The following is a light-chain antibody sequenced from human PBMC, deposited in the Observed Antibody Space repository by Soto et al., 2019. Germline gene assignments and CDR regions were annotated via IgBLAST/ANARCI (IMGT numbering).Light chain of an antibody. V-gene: IGKV3-20*01. CDR1: QSVSSSY. J-gene: IGKJ5*01. CDR2: GAS. Sequence: IVLTKSPDTLSLSPGERATLSCRASQSVSSSYLAWYQQKPGQAPRLLIYGASSRATGIPDRFSGSGSGTDFTLTISRLEPEDFAVYYCQQYGSSPRITFGQGTRLEI. CDR3: QQYGSSPRIT.